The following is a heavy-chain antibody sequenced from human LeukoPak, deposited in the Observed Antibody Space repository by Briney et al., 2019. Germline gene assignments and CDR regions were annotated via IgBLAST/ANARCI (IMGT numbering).Heavy chain of an antibody. J-gene: IGHJ4*02. CDR1: GGSISSGGYS. Sequence: SQTLSLTCAVSGGSISSGGYSWSWIRQPPGKGLEWIGYIYHSGSTYYNPSLKSRVTISVDRSKNQFSLKLSSVTAADTAVYYCARGRRGLDRTTLDYWGQGTLVTVSS. CDR3: ARGRRGLDRTTLDY. V-gene: IGHV4-30-2*01. D-gene: IGHD1-14*01. CDR2: IYHSGST.